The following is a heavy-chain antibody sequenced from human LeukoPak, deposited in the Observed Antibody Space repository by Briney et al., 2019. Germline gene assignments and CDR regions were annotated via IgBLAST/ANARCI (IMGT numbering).Heavy chain of an antibody. Sequence: GGSLRLSCAASGFTFSSYGMHWVRQAPGKGLEGVAVIWYDGSNKYYADSVKGRFTISRDNSKNTLYLQMNSLRAEDTAVYYCARDYGFGDYGNYFDYWGQGTLVTVSS. CDR2: IWYDGSNK. D-gene: IGHD3-10*01. J-gene: IGHJ4*02. CDR3: ARDYGFGDYGNYFDY. V-gene: IGHV3-33*01. CDR1: GFTFSSYG.